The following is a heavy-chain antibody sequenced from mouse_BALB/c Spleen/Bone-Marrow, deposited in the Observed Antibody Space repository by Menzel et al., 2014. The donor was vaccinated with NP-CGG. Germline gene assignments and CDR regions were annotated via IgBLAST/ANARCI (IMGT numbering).Heavy chain of an antibody. V-gene: IGHV1-9*01. J-gene: IGHJ2*01. CDR2: ILPGIGTD. CDR3: ARASVVPYYFDF. D-gene: IGHD1-1*01. CDR1: GYTFSNYW. Sequence: VQLQPSGAELMKPGASVKISCKATGYTFSNYWIDWVKQRPGHGLEWIGGILPGIGTDNYNEKFKGKATFTADTSSTTAYMQLSSLTSEDSALYYCARASVVPYYFDFWGQGTTLSVSS.